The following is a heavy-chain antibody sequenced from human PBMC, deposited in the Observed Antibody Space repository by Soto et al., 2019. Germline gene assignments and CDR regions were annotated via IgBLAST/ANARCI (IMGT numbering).Heavy chain of an antibody. Sequence: GASVKVSFKASGYTFTRYGISWLRQAPGQGLEWMGWISAYNGNTNYAQKLQGRVTMTTDTSTSTAYMELRSLRSDDTAVYYCARDHRNTEAYGDYWGQGTLVTVSS. J-gene: IGHJ4*02. CDR3: ARDHRNTEAYGDY. CDR1: GYTFTRYG. D-gene: IGHD3-10*01. CDR2: ISAYNGNT. V-gene: IGHV1-18*01.